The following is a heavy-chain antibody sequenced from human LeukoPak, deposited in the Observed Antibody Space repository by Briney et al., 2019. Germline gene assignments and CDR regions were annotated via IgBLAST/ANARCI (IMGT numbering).Heavy chain of an antibody. CDR1: GYSVTTSW. V-gene: IGHV5-51*01. Sequence: GVPLQISCNGFGYSVTTSWIGCAREVSGKGLERTGIIYPGDSDTRYSPSFQGQVTISADKSISTAYLQWSSLKASDTAMYYCARRIGSSSDFDYWGQGTLVTVSS. D-gene: IGHD6-6*01. CDR2: IYPGDSDT. CDR3: ARRIGSSSDFDY. J-gene: IGHJ4*02.